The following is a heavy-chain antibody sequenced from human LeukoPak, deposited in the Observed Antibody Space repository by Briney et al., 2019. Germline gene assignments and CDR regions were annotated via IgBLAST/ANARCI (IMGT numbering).Heavy chain of an antibody. J-gene: IGHJ4*02. CDR2: ISSSSTSI. CDR3: ASEERPLKY. V-gene: IGHV3-21*01. CDR1: GFTFSSYS. D-gene: IGHD1-1*01. Sequence: GGSLRLSCAASGFTFSSYSMNWVRQAPGKGLEWVSPISSSSTSIFYADSVKGRIIISRDNAKNSLYLQMNSLRAEDTAVYYCASEERPLKYWGQGTLVTVSS.